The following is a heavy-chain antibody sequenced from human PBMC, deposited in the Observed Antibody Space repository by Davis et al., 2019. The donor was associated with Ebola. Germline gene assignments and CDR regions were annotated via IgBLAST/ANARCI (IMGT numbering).Heavy chain of an antibody. CDR1: GGSISSYY. Sequence: SETLSLTCTVSGGSISSYYLSWIRQPPGKGLEWIGYIYYSGSTNYNPSLKSRVTISVDTSKNQFSLKLSSLTAADTAVYYCATHPYFYGDPDYWGQGTLVTVSS. CDR3: ATHPYFYGDPDY. V-gene: IGHV4-59*01. CDR2: IYYSGST. D-gene: IGHD4-17*01. J-gene: IGHJ4*02.